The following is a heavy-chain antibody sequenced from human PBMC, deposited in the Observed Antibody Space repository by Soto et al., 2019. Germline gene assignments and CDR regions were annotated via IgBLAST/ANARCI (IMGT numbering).Heavy chain of an antibody. V-gene: IGHV3-15*07. CDR2: IKSKTDGGTT. Sequence: GGSLRLSCAASGFTFSNAWMNWVRQAPGKGLEWVGRIKSKTDGGTTDYAAPVKGRFTISRDDSKNTLYLQMNSLKTEDTEVNYCTTDQAYCGGDCYYGMDVWGQGTTVTVS. CDR1: GFTFSNAW. D-gene: IGHD2-21*01. CDR3: TTDQAYCGGDCYYGMDV. J-gene: IGHJ6*02.